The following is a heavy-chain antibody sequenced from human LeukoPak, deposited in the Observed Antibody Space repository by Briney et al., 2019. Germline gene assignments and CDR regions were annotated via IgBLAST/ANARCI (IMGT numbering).Heavy chain of an antibody. Sequence: GGSLRLSCAVSGFTFSSYAMSWVRQAPGKGLEWVSAISGSGGSTYYADSVKGRFTISRDNSKNTLYLQMNSLRAEDTAVYYCAKSGRGGGSWYFDYWGQGTLVTVSS. V-gene: IGHV3-23*01. CDR1: GFTFSSYA. CDR2: ISGSGGST. CDR3: AKSGRGGGSWYFDY. J-gene: IGHJ4*02. D-gene: IGHD6-13*01.